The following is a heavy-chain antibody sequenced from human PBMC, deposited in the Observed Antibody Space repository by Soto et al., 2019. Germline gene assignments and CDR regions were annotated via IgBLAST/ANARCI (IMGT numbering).Heavy chain of an antibody. J-gene: IGHJ4*02. CDR3: ARVSGRDIVVVPAADFDY. CDR2: MNPNSGNT. CDR1: GYTFTSYD. D-gene: IGHD2-2*01. V-gene: IGHV1-8*01. Sequence: ASVKVSCKASGYTFTSYDINWVRQATGQGLEWMGWMNPNSGNTGYAQKFQGRVTMTRNTSISTAYMELSSLRSEDTAVYYCARVSGRDIVVVPAADFDYWGQGTLVTVSS.